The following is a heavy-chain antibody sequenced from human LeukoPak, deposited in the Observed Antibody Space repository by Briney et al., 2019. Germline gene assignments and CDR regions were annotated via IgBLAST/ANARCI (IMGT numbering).Heavy chain of an antibody. CDR3: TTVGFGELWRFPSIYYYYINV. D-gene: IGHD3-10*01. CDR1: GFTFSNAW. V-gene: IGHV3-15*01. Sequence: PGGSLRLSCAASGFTFSNAWMSWVRQAPGKGLEWVGRIKSKTDGWTTDYAAPVKGRFTISRDDSKNTLYLQMNSLKTEDTAVYYCTTVGFGELWRFPSIYYYYINVWGKGTTVTISS. CDR2: IKSKTDGWTT. J-gene: IGHJ6*03.